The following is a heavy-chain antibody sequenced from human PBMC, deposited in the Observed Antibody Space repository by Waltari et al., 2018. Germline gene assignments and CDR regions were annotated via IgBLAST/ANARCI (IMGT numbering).Heavy chain of an antibody. CDR3: AREGGYSYDLDY. CDR1: GFTVSSNY. J-gene: IGHJ4*02. D-gene: IGHD5-18*01. CDR2: IYSGGST. V-gene: IGHV3-53*01. Sequence: EVQLVESGGGLLQPGGSLRLSCAASGFTVSSNYLRWVRQAPGKGLEGVSVIYSGGSTYYADAGKGRFTISRDNSKNTLYLQMNSLRAEDTAVYYCAREGGYSYDLDYWGQGTLVTVSS.